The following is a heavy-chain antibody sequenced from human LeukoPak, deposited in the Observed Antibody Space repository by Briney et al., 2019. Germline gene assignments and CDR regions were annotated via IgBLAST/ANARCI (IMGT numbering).Heavy chain of an antibody. CDR1: GFTFSSYW. D-gene: IGHD1-1*01. CDR2: IDGDGRIA. J-gene: IGHJ5*02. V-gene: IGHV3-74*01. Sequence: PGGSLRLSCAASGFTFSSYWMHWVRQVPGQGLVWVSHIDGDGRIAHYGDSVKGRFTISRDNAKNTVYLQMDSLRAEDTAVYYCARDSPRTGPRGQGILVIVSS. CDR3: ARDSPRTGP.